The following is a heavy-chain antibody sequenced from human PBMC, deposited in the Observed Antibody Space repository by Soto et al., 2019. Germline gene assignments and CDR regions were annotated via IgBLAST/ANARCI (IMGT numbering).Heavy chain of an antibody. Sequence: EVHLVESGGGLVQPGGSLRLSCAIFESTVSRDWMNWVRQAPGKGLEWVAHINQDGSEKYYVDSVKGRFTISRDNPKKYLYLQMNSLDPADTAMYYCSGGVGDAFWGQGTLVTVSS. V-gene: IGHV3-7*04. CDR1: ESTVSRDW. J-gene: IGHJ4*02. CDR3: SGGVGDAF. CDR2: INQDGSEK. D-gene: IGHD1-26*01.